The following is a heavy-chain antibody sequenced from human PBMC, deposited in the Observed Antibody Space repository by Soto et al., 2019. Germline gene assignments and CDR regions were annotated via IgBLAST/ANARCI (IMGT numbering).Heavy chain of an antibody. J-gene: IGHJ5*02. CDR3: ARVDDSSGYYYSWFDP. Sequence: QVQLVQSGAEVKKPGASVKVSCKASGYTFTSYGISWVRQAPGQGLEWMGWISAYNGNTNYAQKFQGSVTMTTDTSTSTAYMELSSLRSDDTAVYYCARVDDSSGYYYSWFDPWGQGTLITVSS. CDR2: ISAYNGNT. D-gene: IGHD3-22*01. V-gene: IGHV1-18*01. CDR1: GYTFTSYG.